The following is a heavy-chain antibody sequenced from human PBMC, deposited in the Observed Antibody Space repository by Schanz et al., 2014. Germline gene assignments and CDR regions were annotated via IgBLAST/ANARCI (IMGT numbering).Heavy chain of an antibody. V-gene: IGHV1-69*09. Sequence: QVHLVQSGAEVHKPGSSVKVSCTASGGTFSSYTISWIRQAPGQGLEWMGRIIPVLAIADYAQKFQGRVTITADKSTSTASMELSSLRSEDTAVYYCARGPSQGYSYGHNIGAYYYGMDVWGQGTTVTVSS. CDR1: GGTFSSYT. D-gene: IGHD5-18*01. J-gene: IGHJ6*02. CDR2: IIPVLAIA. CDR3: ARGPSQGYSYGHNIGAYYYGMDV.